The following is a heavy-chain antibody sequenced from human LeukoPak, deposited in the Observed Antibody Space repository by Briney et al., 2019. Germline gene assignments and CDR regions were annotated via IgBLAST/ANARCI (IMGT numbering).Heavy chain of an antibody. CDR3: AKGESYSGSYSLY. Sequence: PGGSLRLSCAASGFTFSSYGVHWVRQAPGKGLEWVAVIWFDGSNEYYADSVKGRFTISRDSSKNTLYLHMNSLRAEDTAVYYCAKGESYSGSYSLYWGQGTLVTVSS. J-gene: IGHJ4*02. V-gene: IGHV3-33*06. D-gene: IGHD1-26*01. CDR1: GFTFSSYG. CDR2: IWFDGSNE.